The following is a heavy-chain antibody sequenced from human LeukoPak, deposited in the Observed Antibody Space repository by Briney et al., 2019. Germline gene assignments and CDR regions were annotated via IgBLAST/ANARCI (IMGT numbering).Heavy chain of an antibody. V-gene: IGHV3-30*01. J-gene: IGHJ4*02. CDR1: GFTFSSYA. Sequence: GGSLRLSCAASGFTFSSYAMHWVRQAPGKGLEWVAVISYDGSNKYYADSVKGRFTISRDNSKNTLYLQMNSLRAEDTAVYYCARRFDAHFDYWGQGTLVTVSS. CDR2: ISYDGSNK. CDR3: ARRFDAHFDY. D-gene: IGHD2/OR15-2a*01.